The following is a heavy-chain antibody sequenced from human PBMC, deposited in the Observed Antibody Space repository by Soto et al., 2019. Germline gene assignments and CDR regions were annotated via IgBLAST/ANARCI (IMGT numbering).Heavy chain of an antibody. J-gene: IGHJ6*02. Sequence: PSETLSLTCTVSGGSIIYINNHYCSWLRLPPGKGLEWIGYISDIAYTSYNPSLKGRVSISVDTSKNQFSLTLTSVTAADTAVYYCARQGFGVLHGLVDVWGQGTTVTVS. CDR2: ISDIAYT. CDR1: GGSIIYINNHY. CDR3: ARQGFGVLHGLVDV. D-gene: IGHD3-10*01. V-gene: IGHV4-61*05.